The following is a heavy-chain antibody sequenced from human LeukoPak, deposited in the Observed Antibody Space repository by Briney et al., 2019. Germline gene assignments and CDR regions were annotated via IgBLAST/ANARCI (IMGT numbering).Heavy chain of an antibody. CDR3: ARDVVGSLDY. CDR2: IKGDESAR. J-gene: IGHJ4*02. V-gene: IGHV3-7*01. Sequence: GGSLRLSCAASGFTFSSYWMAWVRRAPGKGLEWVANIKGDESARHQADSVKGRFTISRDNTRNSLYLQMTNLRGDDTAVYYCARDVVGSLDYWGQGTLVTVSS. D-gene: IGHD1-26*01. CDR1: GFTFSSYW.